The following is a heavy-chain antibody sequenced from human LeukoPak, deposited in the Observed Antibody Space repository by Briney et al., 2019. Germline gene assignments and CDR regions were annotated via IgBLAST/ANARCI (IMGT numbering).Heavy chain of an antibody. CDR3: AKDVADYDSLPGYLP. D-gene: IGHD3-9*01. Sequence: VGSLRLSCVASGFTFSSYGMHWVRQAPGKGLEWVAVISYDESNKYYADSVKGRFTIPRDNSKNALYLQMNSLRAEDTAVYYCAKDVADYDSLPGYLPWGQGTLVSVSS. J-gene: IGHJ5*02. V-gene: IGHV3-30*18. CDR1: GFTFSSYG. CDR2: ISYDESNK.